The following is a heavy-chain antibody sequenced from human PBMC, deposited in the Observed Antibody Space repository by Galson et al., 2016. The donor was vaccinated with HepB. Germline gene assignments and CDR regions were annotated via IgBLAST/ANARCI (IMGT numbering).Heavy chain of an antibody. J-gene: IGHJ2*01. CDR3: ARAYGDYGTGGYFDL. V-gene: IGHV3-21*01. CDR1: GFTFSSYS. Sequence: SLRLSCAASGFTFSSYSMNWVRQAPGKGLEWVSSISISSTYIYYADSLKGRFTISRDNAKNSLYLQMSGLRAEDTAVYYCARAYGDYGTGGYFDLWGRGTLVPVSS. D-gene: IGHD4-17*01. CDR2: ISISSTYI.